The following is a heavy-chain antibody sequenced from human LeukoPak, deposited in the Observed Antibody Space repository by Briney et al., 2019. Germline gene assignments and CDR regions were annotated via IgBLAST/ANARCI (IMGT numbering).Heavy chain of an antibody. V-gene: IGHV3-74*01. CDR1: GFTFSSYA. D-gene: IGHD3-22*01. CDR3: ARAPSEIGGYYPEYFRH. CDR2: IKSDGRT. Sequence: GGSLRLSCAASGFTFSSYAMSWVRHAPGQGREGGSRIKSDGRTNYADSVQGRFTISRDNAKNTVSLQMNSLRAEDTGVYYCARAPSEIGGYYPEYFRHWGQGTLVIVSS. J-gene: IGHJ1*01.